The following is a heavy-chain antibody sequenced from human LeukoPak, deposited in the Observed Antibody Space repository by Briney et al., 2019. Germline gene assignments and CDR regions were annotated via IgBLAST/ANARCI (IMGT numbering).Heavy chain of an antibody. CDR1: RGSITDNH. CDR2: VYYSGGGT. V-gene: IGHV4-59*01. Sequence: SETLSLTCTVSRGSITDNHWSWIRQPPGKGPEWIGYVYYSGGGTNYNPSLKSRVAMSVDTSKNHFSLKLGSVTAADTAVYYCARGNSSGWYGGFDYWGQGILVTVSS. J-gene: IGHJ4*02. D-gene: IGHD6-19*01. CDR3: ARGNSSGWYGGFDY.